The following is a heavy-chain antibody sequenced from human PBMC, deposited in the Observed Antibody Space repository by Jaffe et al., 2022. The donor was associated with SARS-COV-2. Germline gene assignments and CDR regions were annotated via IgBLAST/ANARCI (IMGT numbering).Heavy chain of an antibody. J-gene: IGHJ6*02. CDR2: ISAYNGNT. Sequence: QVQLVQSGAEVKKPGASVKVSCKASGYTFTSYGISWVRQAPGQGLEWMGWISAYNGNTNYAQKLQGRVTMTTDTSTSTAYMELRSLRSDDTAVYYCARDPQQTTMIVVVIGGMDVWGQGTTVTVSS. CDR1: GYTFTSYG. CDR3: ARDPQQTTMIVVVIGGMDV. D-gene: IGHD3-22*01. V-gene: IGHV1-18*01.